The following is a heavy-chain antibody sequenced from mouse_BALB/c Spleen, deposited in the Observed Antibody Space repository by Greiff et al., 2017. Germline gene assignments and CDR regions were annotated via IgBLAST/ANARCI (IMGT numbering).Heavy chain of an antibody. CDR3: ARSGGNYFDY. CDR2: ISSGSSTI. Sequence: EVKLVESGGGLVQPGGSRKLSCAASGFTFSSFGMHWVRQAPEKGLEWVAYISSGSSTIYYADTVKGRFTISRDNPKNTLFLQMTSLRSEDTAMYYCARSGGNYFDYWGQGTTLTVSS. V-gene: IGHV5-17*02. J-gene: IGHJ2*01. D-gene: IGHD3-1*01. CDR1: GFTFSSFG.